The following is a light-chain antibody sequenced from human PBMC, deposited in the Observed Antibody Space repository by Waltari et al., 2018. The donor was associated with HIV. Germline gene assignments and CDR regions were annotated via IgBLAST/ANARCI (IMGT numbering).Light chain of an antibody. CDR1: SSDVGPSSL. V-gene: IGLV2-23*03. Sequence: QSALTQPASVSGSPGQSFTISCTGSSSDVGPSSLVSWKQHHPGKAPKPMIYEGNKRPSGFSNRFSGSKSGNTASLTISGLQAEDEADYYCSSYTSFSTVLFGGGTKLTVL. CDR3: SSYTSFSTVL. J-gene: IGLJ2*01. CDR2: EGN.